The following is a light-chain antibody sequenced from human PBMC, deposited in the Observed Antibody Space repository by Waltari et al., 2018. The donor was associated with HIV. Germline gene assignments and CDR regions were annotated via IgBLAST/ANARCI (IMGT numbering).Light chain of an antibody. CDR1: ALPKYY. CDR3: YSTDSSGNHRV. V-gene: IGLV3-10*01. CDR2: EDS. Sequence: SYELTQPPSVSVSPGQTARTTCSGAALPKYYASWYQQKSGQAPVLVIYEDSKRPSGIPEIFSGSSSGKIAISTISGAQVEDEADYYCYSTDSSGNHRVFGGGTKLTVL. J-gene: IGLJ2*01.